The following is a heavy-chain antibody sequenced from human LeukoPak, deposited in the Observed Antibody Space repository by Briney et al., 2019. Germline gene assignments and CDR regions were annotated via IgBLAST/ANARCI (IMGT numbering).Heavy chain of an antibody. J-gene: IGHJ5*02. CDR2: IYYSGST. CDR3: GRRRCTSINCYGWFDP. V-gene: IGHV4-39*02. CDR1: GGSISSSSYY. D-gene: IGHD2-2*01. Sequence: SETLSLTCTVSGGSISSSSYYWGWIRQPPGKGLEWIGSIYYSGSTYYNPSLKSRVTISADTSKNHFSLNLRSVTAADTAVYYCGRRRCTSINCYGWFDPWGQGTLVTVSS.